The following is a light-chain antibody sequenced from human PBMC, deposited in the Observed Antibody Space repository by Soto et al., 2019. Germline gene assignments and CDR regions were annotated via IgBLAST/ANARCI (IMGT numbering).Light chain of an antibody. CDR2: AAS. J-gene: IGKJ1*01. Sequence: DIVLTQSPGTLSLSPGERATLSCRASQSVRSNYLAWFQQKPGQAPRLLIYAASSRATGIPDRFIGSGSGTDFTLSITRLEPEDFAVYYCQQYVSSPKTFGQGTKV. CDR1: QSVRSNY. V-gene: IGKV3-20*01. CDR3: QQYVSSPKT.